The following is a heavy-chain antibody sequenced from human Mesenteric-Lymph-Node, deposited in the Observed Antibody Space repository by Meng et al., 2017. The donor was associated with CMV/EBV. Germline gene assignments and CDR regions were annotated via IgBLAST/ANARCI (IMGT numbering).Heavy chain of an antibody. Sequence: KVSCKASGYTFTSYHMHWARKAPGQGLEWMGIIKSNGETTIYAQNFQGRVTMTRDTSTSTVYMELSSLTSDDTAVYYCARQETGDYDYWGQGTLVTVSS. CDR2: IKSNGETT. D-gene: IGHD7-27*01. CDR1: GYTFTSYH. V-gene: IGHV1-46*01. CDR3: ARQETGDYDY. J-gene: IGHJ4*02.